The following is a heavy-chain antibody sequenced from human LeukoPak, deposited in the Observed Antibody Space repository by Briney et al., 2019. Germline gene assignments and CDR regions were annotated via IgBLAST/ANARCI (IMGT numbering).Heavy chain of an antibody. CDR2: ISWNSGSI. CDR3: ATVDY. V-gene: IGHV3-9*01. CDR1: GFTFDDYA. J-gene: IGHJ4*02. Sequence: PGRSLRLSCAASGFTFDDYAMHWVRHAPGKGLEWVSGISWNSGSIVYADSVEGRFTISRDNAKNSLYLQMNSLRAEDTALYYCATVDYWGQGTLVTVSS.